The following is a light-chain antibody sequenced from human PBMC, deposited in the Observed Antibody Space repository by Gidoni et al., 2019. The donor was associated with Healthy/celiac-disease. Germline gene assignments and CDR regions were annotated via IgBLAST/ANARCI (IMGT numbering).Light chain of an antibody. Sequence: QSALTQPASVSGSPGQSITISCTGTSSDVWSYNLVSWYQQHPGKAPKLMIYEGSKRPSGVSNRFSGSKSGNTASLTISGLQAEDEADYYCCSYAGSSTFVWVFGGGTKLTVL. CDR1: SSDVWSYNL. J-gene: IGLJ3*02. CDR2: EGS. V-gene: IGLV2-23*03. CDR3: CSYAGSSTFVWV.